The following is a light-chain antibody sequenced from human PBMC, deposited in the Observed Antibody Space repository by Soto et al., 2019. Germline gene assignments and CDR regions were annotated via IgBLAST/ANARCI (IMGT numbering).Light chain of an antibody. Sequence: DMEMTQSPSSLSASVGDRVTITCRASQSISNYLNWYQHKPGKVPKFMMYAAASLQSGGPTRFSGSVSPTDFPLTSNSLQPEDFATYYCQQSCGTPLTFGGGTKIEIK. CDR1: QSISNY. CDR3: QQSCGTPLT. CDR2: AAA. J-gene: IGKJ4*01. V-gene: IGKV1-39*01.